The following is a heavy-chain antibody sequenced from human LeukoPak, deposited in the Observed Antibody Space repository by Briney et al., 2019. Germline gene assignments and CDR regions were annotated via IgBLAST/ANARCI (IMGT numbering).Heavy chain of an antibody. D-gene: IGHD3-3*01. CDR3: AKYPPFGVVIIVRAAFDI. V-gene: IGHV3-30*18. J-gene: IGHJ3*02. Sequence: GGSLRLSCAASGFTFSSYGMHWVRQAPGKGLEWVAVISYDGSNKYYADSVKGRFTISRDNSKNTLYLQMNSLRAEDTAVYYCAKYPPFGVVIIVRAAFDIWGQGTMVTVSS. CDR1: GFTFSSYG. CDR2: ISYDGSNK.